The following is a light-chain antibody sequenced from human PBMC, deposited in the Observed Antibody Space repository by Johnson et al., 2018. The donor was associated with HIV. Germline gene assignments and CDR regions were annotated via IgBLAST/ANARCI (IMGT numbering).Light chain of an antibody. J-gene: IGLJ1*01. CDR1: SSNIGNNY. CDR2: DNN. V-gene: IGLV1-51*01. Sequence: QPVLTQPPSVSAAPGQKVTISCSGSSSNIGNNYVSWYQQLPGTAPKLLIYDNNKRPSGIPDRFSGSKSGTSATLGITGLQTGDDADYYCGIWDGSLSAYVFGTGTKVTVL. CDR3: GIWDGSLSAYV.